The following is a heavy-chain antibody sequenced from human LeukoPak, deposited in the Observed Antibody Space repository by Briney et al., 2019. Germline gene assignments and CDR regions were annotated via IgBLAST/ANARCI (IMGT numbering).Heavy chain of an antibody. CDR2: INPNSGGT. CDR1: GYTFTGYY. CDR3: GSSTRYSSGWYS. V-gene: IGHV1-2*02. J-gene: IGHJ4*02. Sequence: ASVTVSCKASGYTFTGYYMHWVRQAPGQGLEWMGWINPNSGGTNYAQKFQGGVTMTRDTSISTAYMEMSRLRSDDTAVYYCGSSTRYSSGWYSWGQGTLVTVSS. D-gene: IGHD6-19*01.